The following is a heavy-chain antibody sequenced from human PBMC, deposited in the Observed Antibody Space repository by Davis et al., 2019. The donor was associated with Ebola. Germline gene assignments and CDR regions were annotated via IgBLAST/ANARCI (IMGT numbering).Heavy chain of an antibody. D-gene: IGHD1-26*01. Sequence: HSQTLSLTCAISGDSVSTAGWNWIRQSPSRGLEWLARTYYTSQWINDYSESVKSRVTINPDTSKNQFSLQLSSVTPEDTAVYYCVRGWGRTGMGVWGQGTTVIVSS. CDR1: GDSVSTAG. CDR2: TYYTSQWIN. J-gene: IGHJ6*02. CDR3: VRGWGRTGMGV. V-gene: IGHV6-1*01.